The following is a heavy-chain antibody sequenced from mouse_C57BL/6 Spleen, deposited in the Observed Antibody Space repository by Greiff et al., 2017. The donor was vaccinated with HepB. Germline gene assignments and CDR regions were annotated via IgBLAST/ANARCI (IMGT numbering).Heavy chain of an antibody. V-gene: IGHV3-6*01. D-gene: IGHD2-4*01. CDR1: GYSITSGYY. CDR2: ISYDGSN. Sequence: EVKLQESGPGLVKPSQSLSLTCSVTGYSITSGYYWNWIRQFPGNKLEWMGYISYDGSNNYNPSLKNRISITRDTSKNQFFLKLNSVTTEDTATYYCAREGEIYYDYDGFAYWGQGTLVTVSA. J-gene: IGHJ3*01. CDR3: AREGEIYYDYDGFAY.